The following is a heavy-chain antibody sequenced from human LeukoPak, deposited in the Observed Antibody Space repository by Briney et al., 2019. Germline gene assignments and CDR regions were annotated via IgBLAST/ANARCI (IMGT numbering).Heavy chain of an antibody. Sequence: PGGSLRLSCAASGFTFSSYAMSWVRQAPGKGLEWVSGIRGSGGSTVYADSVQGRFTISRDNSKNTLYLQMNGLRAEDAAVYYCAKDQGSGHGAYTWGSFDYWGLETRVTVSS. J-gene: IGHJ4*01. CDR2: IRGSGGST. D-gene: IGHD4/OR15-4a*01. V-gene: IGHV3-23*01. CDR3: AKDQGSGHGAYTWGSFDY. CDR1: GFTFSSYA.